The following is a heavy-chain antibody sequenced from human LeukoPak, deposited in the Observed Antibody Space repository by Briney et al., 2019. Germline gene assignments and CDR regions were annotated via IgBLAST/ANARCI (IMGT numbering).Heavy chain of an antibody. J-gene: IGHJ4*02. V-gene: IGHV3-21*01. CDR2: ISSSSSYI. CDR3: AKDSVYSSSRVVDY. Sequence: PGGSLRLSCAASGFTFSSYSMNWVRQAPGKGLEWVSSISSSSSYIYYADSVKGRFTISRDNAKNSLYLQMNSLRAEDTAVYYCAKDSVYSSSRVVDYWGQGTLVTVSS. CDR1: GFTFSSYS. D-gene: IGHD6-6*01.